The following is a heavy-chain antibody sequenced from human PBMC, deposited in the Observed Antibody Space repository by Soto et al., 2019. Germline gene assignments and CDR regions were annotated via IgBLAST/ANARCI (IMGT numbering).Heavy chain of an antibody. CDR1: GYTFTSYD. CDR2: MNPNSGNT. J-gene: IGHJ6*03. Sequence: ASVKVSCKASGYTFTSYDINWVRQATGQGLEWMGWMNPNSGNTGYAQKFQGRVTMTRNTSISTAYMELSSLRSEDTAVYYCARAPSGYYRAYYYYMAVWGKGTTVPVSS. CDR3: ARAPSGYYRAYYYYMAV. V-gene: IGHV1-8*01. D-gene: IGHD3-3*01.